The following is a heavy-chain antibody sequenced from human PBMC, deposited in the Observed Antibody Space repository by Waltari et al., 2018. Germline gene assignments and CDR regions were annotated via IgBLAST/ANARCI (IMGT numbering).Heavy chain of an antibody. Sequence: EVQLLESGGGLVKPGGSLSLSCAASGFTFSRYSLTWFRQTPGKGLEWVSSISSSSSYIYYADSVKGRFTISRDNAKNSLYLQMNSLRAEDTAVYYCARAPIAAAGLFDYWGQGTLVTVSS. CDR1: GFTFSRYS. V-gene: IGHV3-21*01. CDR3: ARAPIAAAGLFDY. J-gene: IGHJ4*01. CDR2: ISSSSSYI. D-gene: IGHD6-13*01.